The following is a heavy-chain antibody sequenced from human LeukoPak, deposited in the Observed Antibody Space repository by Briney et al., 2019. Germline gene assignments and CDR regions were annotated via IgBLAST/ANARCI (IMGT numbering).Heavy chain of an antibody. Sequence: SETLSLTCTVSGGSISSSNYYWSWIRQPAGKGLEWIGRIYTSGSTNYNPSLKSRVTISVDTSKNQFSLKLSSVTAADTAVYYCARGDSNYYYYYMDVWGKGTTVTISS. CDR3: ARGDSNYYYYYMDV. V-gene: IGHV4-61*02. J-gene: IGHJ6*03. CDR2: IYTSGST. CDR1: GGSISSSNYY. D-gene: IGHD2-21*01.